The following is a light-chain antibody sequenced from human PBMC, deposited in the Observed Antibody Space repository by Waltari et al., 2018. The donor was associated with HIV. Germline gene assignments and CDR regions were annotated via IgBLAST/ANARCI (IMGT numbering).Light chain of an antibody. V-gene: IGKV3-15*01. CDR1: QSVDSH. Sequence: EIVMTQSPATLSVSPGESATLSCRASQSVDSHFAWYPQKPGQAPRFLIYDASSRAAGVPARFRGSGSGTDFTLAISSLQSGDCAVYYCQQYNNWPYTFGQGTKLEIK. CDR2: DAS. J-gene: IGKJ2*01. CDR3: QQYNNWPYT.